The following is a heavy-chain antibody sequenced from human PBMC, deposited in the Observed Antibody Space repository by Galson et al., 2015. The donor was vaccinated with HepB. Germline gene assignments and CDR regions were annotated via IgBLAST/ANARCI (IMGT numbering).Heavy chain of an antibody. CDR2: INPNSGGT. J-gene: IGHJ4*02. V-gene: IGHV1-2*06. CDR3: ARGRRVAGLVGKLDY. CDR1: GSTFTGYY. Sequence: SVKVSCKASGSTFTGYYMHWVRQAPGQGLEWMGRINPNSGGTNYAQKFQGRVTMTRDTSISTAYMELSRLRSDDTAVYYCARGRRVAGLVGKLDYWGQGTLVTVSS. D-gene: IGHD6-19*01.